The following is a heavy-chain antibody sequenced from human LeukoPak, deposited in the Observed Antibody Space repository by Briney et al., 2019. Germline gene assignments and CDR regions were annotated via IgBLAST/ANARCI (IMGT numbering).Heavy chain of an antibody. Sequence: SETLSLTCTVSGGSISNYYWSWIRQPAGKGLEWIGRIYASGSTNYNPSLKSRVTISVDTSKNQFSLKLSSVTAADTAVYYCARGLTSGIILSQRGYYFDYWGQGTLVTVSS. CDR3: ARGLTSGIILSQRGYYFDY. CDR1: GGSISNYY. V-gene: IGHV4-4*07. D-gene: IGHD3-10*01. CDR2: IYASGST. J-gene: IGHJ4*02.